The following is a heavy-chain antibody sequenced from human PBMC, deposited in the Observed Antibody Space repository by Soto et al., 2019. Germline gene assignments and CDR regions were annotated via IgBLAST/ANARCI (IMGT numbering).Heavy chain of an antibody. Sequence: GGSLRLSCAASGFTFSSYAMHWVRQAPGKGLEWVAVISYDGSNKYYADSVKGRFTISRDNSKNTLYLQMNSLRAEDTAVYYCARDARYCSSTSCYNGAYYYYGMDVWGQGTTVTV. CDR2: ISYDGSNK. V-gene: IGHV3-30-3*01. CDR1: GFTFSSYA. D-gene: IGHD2-2*02. CDR3: ARDARYCSSTSCYNGAYYYYGMDV. J-gene: IGHJ6*02.